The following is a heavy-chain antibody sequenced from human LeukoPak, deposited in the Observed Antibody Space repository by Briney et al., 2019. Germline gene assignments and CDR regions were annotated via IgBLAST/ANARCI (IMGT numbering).Heavy chain of an antibody. Sequence: TQTLSLTSTVSAGSISSGGYYCGWIRQHPGKGLEWIGYIYYSGSTYYNPSLKSRVTISVDTSKNQFSLKLSSVTAADTAVYYCARVSSGYDRPNWFDPWGQGTLVTVSS. CDR2: IYYSGST. CDR3: ARVSSGYDRPNWFDP. J-gene: IGHJ5*02. D-gene: IGHD5-12*01. V-gene: IGHV4-31*03. CDR1: AGSISSGGYY.